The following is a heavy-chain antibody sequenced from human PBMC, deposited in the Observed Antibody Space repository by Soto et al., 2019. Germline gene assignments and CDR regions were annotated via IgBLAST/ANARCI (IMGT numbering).Heavy chain of an antibody. D-gene: IGHD3-16*01. V-gene: IGHV2-5*02. J-gene: IGHJ5*02. CDR3: AQRLRASGLGRERANYFDP. CDR1: GFSLSTTGVG. Sequence: QITLKESGPTLVRPTQTLTLTCTFSGFSLSTTGVGVGWIRQPPGKALEWLALIYWDDDKRYSPSLKSRLTITKDTSKNEVILTMTNMDPVDRATYYCAQRLRASGLGRERANYFDPWGQRTLVTVSP. CDR2: IYWDDDK.